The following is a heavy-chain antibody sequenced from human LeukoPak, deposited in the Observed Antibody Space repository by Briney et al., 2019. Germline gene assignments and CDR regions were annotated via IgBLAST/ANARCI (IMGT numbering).Heavy chain of an antibody. V-gene: IGHV4-34*01. CDR3: ARVITILRGAFDI. J-gene: IGHJ3*02. Sequence: PGGSLRLSCAASGFTFSDYYMSWIRQAPGKGLEWIGEIYHSGSTNYNPSLKSRVTISVDKSKNQFSLKLSSVTAADTAVYYCARVITILRGAFDIWGQGTMVTVSS. CDR1: GFTFSDYY. D-gene: IGHD3-9*01. CDR2: IYHSGST.